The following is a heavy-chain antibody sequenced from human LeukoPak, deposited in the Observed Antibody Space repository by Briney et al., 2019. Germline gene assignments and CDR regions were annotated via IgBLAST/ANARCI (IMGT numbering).Heavy chain of an antibody. CDR1: GFTFSTYW. V-gene: IGHV3-7*01. Sequence: GGSLRLSCAASGFTFSTYWTNWYRQAPGKGLEWVGNINQDASEINYVDSVRGRFTISRDNAKNSLHLQMNSLRAEDTAVYYCATDRDNSDWQKRFDSWGQGTLVTVSS. CDR3: ATDRDNSDWQKRFDS. J-gene: IGHJ4*02. D-gene: IGHD2-21*02. CDR2: INQDASEI.